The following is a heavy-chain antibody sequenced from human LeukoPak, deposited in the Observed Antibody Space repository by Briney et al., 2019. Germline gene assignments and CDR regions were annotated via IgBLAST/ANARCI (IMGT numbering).Heavy chain of an antibody. CDR2: IYTSGTT. V-gene: IGHV4-61*02. CDR1: GDSISSGSYY. Sequence: PSETLSLTCTVSGDSISSGSYYWSWIRQPAGEGLEWIGRIYTSGTTTYNPSLKSRVTISLDTSKNQFSLKLTSVTAADSAVYYCARRGVYYDSSGYHYYFDYWGQGTLVTVSS. D-gene: IGHD3-22*01. CDR3: ARRGVYYDSSGYHYYFDY. J-gene: IGHJ4*02.